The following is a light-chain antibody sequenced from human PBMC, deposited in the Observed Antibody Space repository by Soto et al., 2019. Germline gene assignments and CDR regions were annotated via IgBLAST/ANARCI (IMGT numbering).Light chain of an antibody. J-gene: IGKJ5*01. V-gene: IGKV2D-29*02. CDR3: MQSTQLPPT. Sequence: DVVMTQTPLSLSVAPGQPASISCKSSQSLLHITGETSLFWYLQKPGQSPQLLIYEVSTRFSGVPDRFSVSGSGTDFTLEISRVETNYGGIYYCMQSTQLPPTFGQGTRL. CDR1: QSLLHITGETS. CDR2: EVS.